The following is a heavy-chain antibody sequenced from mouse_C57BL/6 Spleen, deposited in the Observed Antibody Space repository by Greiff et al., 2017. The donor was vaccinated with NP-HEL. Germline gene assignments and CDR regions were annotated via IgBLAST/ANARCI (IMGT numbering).Heavy chain of an antibody. CDR2: IHPNSGST. CDR1: GYTFTSYW. CDR3: ARDGSSSYAMDY. D-gene: IGHD1-1*01. Sequence: VQLQQPGAELVKPGASVKLSCKASGYTFTSYWMHWVKQRPGQGLEWIGMIHPNSGSTNYNEKFKSKATLTVDKSSSTAYMQLSSLTSEDSAVYYCARDGSSSYAMDYWGQGTSVTVSS. V-gene: IGHV1-64*01. J-gene: IGHJ4*01.